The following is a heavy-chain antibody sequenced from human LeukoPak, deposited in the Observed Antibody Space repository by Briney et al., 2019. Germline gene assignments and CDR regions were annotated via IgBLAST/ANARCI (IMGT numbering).Heavy chain of an antibody. D-gene: IGHD3-10*01. J-gene: IGHJ3*02. CDR3: AKDRTLWFGEWAEAFCDAFDI. CDR2: ISGSGGST. CDR1: GFTFSSYA. Sequence: GGSLRLSCAASGFTFSSYAMSWVRQAPGKGLEWVSAISGSGGSTYYADSVKGRFTISRDNSKNTLYLQMNSLRAEDTAVYYCAKDRTLWFGEWAEAFCDAFDIWGQGTMVTVSS. V-gene: IGHV3-23*01.